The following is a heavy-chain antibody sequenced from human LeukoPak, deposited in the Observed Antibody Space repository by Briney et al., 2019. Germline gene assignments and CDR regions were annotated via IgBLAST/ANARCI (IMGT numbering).Heavy chain of an antibody. D-gene: IGHD6-19*01. J-gene: IGHJ4*02. V-gene: IGHV1-69*06. CDR3: ARAVVDGIAVAGTGTFDY. CDR1: GYTFTSYG. Sequence: SVKVSCKASGYTFTSYGISWVRQAPGQGLEWMGGIIPIFGTANYAQKFQGRVTITADKSTSTAYMELSSLRSEDTAVYYCARAVVDGIAVAGTGTFDYWGQGTLVTVSS. CDR2: IIPIFGTA.